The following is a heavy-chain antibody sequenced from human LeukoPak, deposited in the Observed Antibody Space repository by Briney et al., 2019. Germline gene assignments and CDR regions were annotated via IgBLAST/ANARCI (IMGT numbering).Heavy chain of an antibody. CDR3: ARARSPGGLGSGLYWFVS. CDR2: ISSSGSYG. J-gene: IGHJ5*01. Sequence: GGSLRLSCVASNFSLISHSMGWVRPPAGRGREWVSFISSSGSYGTYAGSLRGRPSISRDNDQHSMYCQMATLAAEDTAVCCGARARSPGGLGSGLYWFVSWGQGTLVTVCS. V-gene: IGHV3-21*01. CDR1: NFSLISHS. D-gene: IGHD3-10*01.